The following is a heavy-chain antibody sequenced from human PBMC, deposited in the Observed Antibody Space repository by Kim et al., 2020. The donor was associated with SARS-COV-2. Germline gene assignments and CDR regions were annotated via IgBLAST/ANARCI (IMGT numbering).Heavy chain of an antibody. D-gene: IGHD3-16*01. CDR2: NSRNSGSI. V-gene: IGHV3-9*01. Sequence: GNSRNSGSIGYADSVKGRFTISIDNAKNSLYLQMHSLSSEYTALYYCAKAYYDYVCGSYHPLDYCGQGTLLTVS. CDR3: AKAYYDYVCGSYHPLDY. J-gene: IGHJ4*02.